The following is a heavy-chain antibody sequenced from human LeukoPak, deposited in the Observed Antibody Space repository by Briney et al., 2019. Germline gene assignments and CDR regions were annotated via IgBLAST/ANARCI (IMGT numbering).Heavy chain of an antibody. V-gene: IGHV4-4*02. J-gene: IGHJ4*03. CDR3: AGLVGRYSSGLYYYYFDY. CDR2: MYLSGTT. D-gene: IGHD3-22*01. CDR1: GDSINSLDL. Sequence: PSETLSLTCTVSGDSINSLDLWSWVRQPPGKGLEWIGEMYLSGTTHSNPSVKSRVTISIDKSKNQFFLNLSSVTAADTAVYYCAGLVGRYSSGLYYYYFDYWGXGTLVTVSS.